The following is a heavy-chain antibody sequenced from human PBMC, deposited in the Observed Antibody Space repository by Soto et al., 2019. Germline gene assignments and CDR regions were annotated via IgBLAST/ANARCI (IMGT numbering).Heavy chain of an antibody. Sequence: QVQLQESGPGLVKPSGTLSLTCAVSGASISTNNWWSWVRQPPGKGLEWIGEIYQSGSTSYNPSLTRRVTISVDKSKKPFSLKLSSVTAADTAVYYCARSDGWYALHSWGQGTLVTVSS. J-gene: IGHJ4*02. CDR1: GASISTNNW. CDR3: ARSDGWYALHS. CDR2: IYQSGST. D-gene: IGHD6-19*01. V-gene: IGHV4-4*02.